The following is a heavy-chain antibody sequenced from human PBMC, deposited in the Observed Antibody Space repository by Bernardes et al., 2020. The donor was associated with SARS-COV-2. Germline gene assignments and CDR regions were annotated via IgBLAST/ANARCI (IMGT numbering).Heavy chain of an antibody. V-gene: IGHV4-31*03. CDR1: GGSIRSGGYY. D-gene: IGHD6-19*01. CDR3: ARVRRKQWLTSGYYFDY. Sequence: SETLSLTCTVSGGSIRSGGYYWSWLRQHPGKGLEWIGYIYYSGSTYYNPSLKSRVTISVDTSKNQFSLKLSSVTAADTAVYYCARVRRKQWLTSGYYFDYWGQGTLVTVSS. J-gene: IGHJ4*02. CDR2: IYYSGST.